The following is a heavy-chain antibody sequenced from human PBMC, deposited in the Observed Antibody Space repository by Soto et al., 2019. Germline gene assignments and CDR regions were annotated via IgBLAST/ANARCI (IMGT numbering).Heavy chain of an antibody. J-gene: IGHJ6*02. CDR3: TRDHGYGYGMDV. CDR1: GFTFSTYS. CDR2: ITKSSRTI. D-gene: IGHD5-12*01. Sequence: EVQLVESGGGLVQPGVSLRLSCAASGFTFSTYSMNWVRQAPGKGLEWISYITKSSRTIYYADSVKGRFTISRDNAKNSLYLQMNSLRAEDTAVYYCTRDHGYGYGMDVWGQGTTVIVSS. V-gene: IGHV3-48*01.